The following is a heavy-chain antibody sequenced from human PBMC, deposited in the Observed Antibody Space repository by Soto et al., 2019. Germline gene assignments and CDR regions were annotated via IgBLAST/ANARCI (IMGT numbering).Heavy chain of an antibody. CDR3: ARGRLGRVRNSGYDLDY. D-gene: IGHD5-12*01. CDR1: GYTFTSYD. J-gene: IGHJ4*02. Sequence: QVQLVQSGAEVKKPGASVKVSCKASGYTFTSYDINWVRQATGQGLEWMGWMNPNSGNTGYAQKFQGRVTMTRNTSISTAYMELSSLRSDDTAVYYCARGRLGRVRNSGYDLDYWGQGTLVTVSS. CDR2: MNPNSGNT. V-gene: IGHV1-8*01.